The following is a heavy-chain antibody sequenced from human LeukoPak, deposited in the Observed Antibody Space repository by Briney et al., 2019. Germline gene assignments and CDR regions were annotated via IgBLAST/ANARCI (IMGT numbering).Heavy chain of an antibody. D-gene: IGHD4-17*01. Sequence: GGSLRLSCAASGFTFSSYAMSWVRQAPGKGLEWVSAISGSGGSTYYADSVKGRFSIPRDNSKTTLYLQMNSLRAEDTAVYYCAKKGAYDYGDYGGGLNFDYWGQGTLVTVSS. CDR3: AKKGAYDYGDYGGGLNFDY. V-gene: IGHV3-23*01. J-gene: IGHJ4*02. CDR2: ISGSGGST. CDR1: GFTFSSYA.